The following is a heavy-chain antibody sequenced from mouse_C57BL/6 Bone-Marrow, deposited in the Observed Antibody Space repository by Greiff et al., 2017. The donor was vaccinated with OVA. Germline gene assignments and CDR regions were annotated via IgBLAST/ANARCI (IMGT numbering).Heavy chain of an antibody. D-gene: IGHD2-3*01. CDR1: GFSLTSYG. V-gene: IGHV2-2*01. CDR3: ARNWGLLPFAY. CDR2: IWSGGST. Sequence: QVQLQQSGPGLVQPSQSLSITCTVSGFSLTSYGVHWVRQSPGKGLEWLGVIWSGGSTDYNAAFIYRLSISKDNSESQVFLKMNGLQAEDTARTYCARNWGLLPFAYWGQGTLVTVSA. J-gene: IGHJ3*01.